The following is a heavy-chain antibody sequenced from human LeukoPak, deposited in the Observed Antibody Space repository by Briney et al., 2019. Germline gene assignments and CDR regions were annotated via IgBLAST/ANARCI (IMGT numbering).Heavy chain of an antibody. D-gene: IGHD1-26*01. J-gene: IGHJ4*02. CDR1: GFTFSSYS. CDR3: VRDRGTYRPIDY. V-gene: IGHV3-21*04. Sequence: PGGSLRLSCAASGFTFSSYSMNWVRQAPGKGLEWVSSISSSSSYIYYADSEKGRFTISRDNAKNSLYLQMNNLRAEDTAIYYCVRDRGTYRPIDYWGQGTLVTVSS. CDR2: ISSSSSYI.